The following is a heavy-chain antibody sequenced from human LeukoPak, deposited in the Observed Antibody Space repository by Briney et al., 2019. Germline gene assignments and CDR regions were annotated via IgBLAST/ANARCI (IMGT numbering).Heavy chain of an antibody. CDR2: ISSSSSTI. D-gene: IGHD2-2*01. Sequence: PGGSLRLSCAASGFTFSSYSMNWVRQAPGRGLEWVSYISSSSSTIYYADSVKGRFTISRDNAKNSLYLQMNSLRAEDTAVYYCARGAVGYCSSTSCYFRSYYYYMDVWGKGTTVTISS. V-gene: IGHV3-48*01. CDR3: ARGAVGYCSSTSCYFRSYYYYMDV. J-gene: IGHJ6*03. CDR1: GFTFSSYS.